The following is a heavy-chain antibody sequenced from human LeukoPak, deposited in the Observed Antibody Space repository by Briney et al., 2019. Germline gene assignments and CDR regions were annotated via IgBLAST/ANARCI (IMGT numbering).Heavy chain of an antibody. CDR1: GGTFSSYA. CDR3: AIMEYSSSSEGTQFDY. V-gene: IGHV1-69*01. D-gene: IGHD6-6*01. J-gene: IGHJ4*02. CDR2: IIPIFGTA. Sequence: ASVKVSCKASGGTFSSYAISWVRQAPGQGLEWMGGIIPIFGTANYAQKFQGRVTITADESTSTAYMELSSLRSEDTAVYYCAIMEYSSSSEGTQFDYWGQGTLVTVSS.